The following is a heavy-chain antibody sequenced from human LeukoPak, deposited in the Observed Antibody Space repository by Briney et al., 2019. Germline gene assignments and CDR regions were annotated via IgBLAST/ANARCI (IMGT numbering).Heavy chain of an antibody. CDR2: ISWNSDNI. CDR1: GFTFDDYA. D-gene: IGHD6-19*01. CDR3: AKDVLPDISVAGTGFDY. J-gene: IGHJ4*02. V-gene: IGHV3-9*03. Sequence: GGSLRLSCAASGFTFDDYAMHWVRQAPGKGLEWVSGISWNSDNIGYADSVKGRFTISRDNAKNSLYLQMWSLRAVDMALYYCAKDVLPDISVAGTGFDYWGQGTLVTVSS.